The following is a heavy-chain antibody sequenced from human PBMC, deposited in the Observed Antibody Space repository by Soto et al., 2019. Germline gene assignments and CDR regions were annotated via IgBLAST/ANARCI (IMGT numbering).Heavy chain of an antibody. V-gene: IGHV4-61*01. J-gene: IGHJ4*02. CDR2: IYYTGSI. CDR3: ARGRDYDSSGYYFLAY. CDR1: GGSVTGGTYY. D-gene: IGHD3-22*01. Sequence: SETLSLTCTVSGGSVTGGTYYWTWIRQPPGKGLEWIGYIYYTGSINYNLSLKSRVSISLDTSKNQFSLRLSSVTAADTAMYYCARGRDYDSSGYYFLAYWGQGTLVTVSS.